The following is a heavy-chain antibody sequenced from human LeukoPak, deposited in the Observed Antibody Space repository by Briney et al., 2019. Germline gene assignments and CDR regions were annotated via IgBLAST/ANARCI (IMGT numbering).Heavy chain of an antibody. J-gene: IGHJ4*02. Sequence: TAETLSLTCTVSGCSISSSSYYWGWIRQPPGKGLEWLGGIYDSGSTYYNPSLKSRVSISVDTSKNQFSLKLSSVTAADTAVYYCARLFVYSSGWYEGDYWGEGTLVTVSS. CDR3: ARLFVYSSGWYEGDY. V-gene: IGHV4-39*01. CDR1: GCSISSSSYY. CDR2: IYDSGST. D-gene: IGHD6-19*01.